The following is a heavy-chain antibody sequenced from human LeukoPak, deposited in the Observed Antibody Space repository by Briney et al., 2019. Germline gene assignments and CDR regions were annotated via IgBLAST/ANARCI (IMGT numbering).Heavy chain of an antibody. V-gene: IGHV3-7*01. CDR2: IKEDGSEK. CDR3: ARGYSAYR. J-gene: IGHJ4*02. D-gene: IGHD5-12*01. CDR1: GFTLNNYW. Sequence: GGSLRLSCAASGFTLNNYWMNWVRQAPGKGLEWVANIKEDGSEKYYVDSVKGRFTISRDNAKNSLYLQMNSLRVEDTAVYYCARGYSAYRWGQGTLVTVSS.